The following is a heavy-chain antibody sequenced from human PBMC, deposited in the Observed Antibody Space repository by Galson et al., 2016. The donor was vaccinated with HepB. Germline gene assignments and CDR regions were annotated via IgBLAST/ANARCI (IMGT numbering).Heavy chain of an antibody. CDR2: ISDNGGRT. J-gene: IGHJ4*02. Sequence: SLRLSCAASGFTFSSHAMHWVRQAPGKGLECVSTISDNGGRTYYANYVKGQFTISRDNSKNTLYLQLNSLRAEDTAVYHCVRDGYGYLSGATAFDYWGQGSLVTVSS. V-gene: IGHV3-64*04. CDR3: VRDGYGYLSGATAFDY. D-gene: IGHD1-26*01. CDR1: GFTFSSHA.